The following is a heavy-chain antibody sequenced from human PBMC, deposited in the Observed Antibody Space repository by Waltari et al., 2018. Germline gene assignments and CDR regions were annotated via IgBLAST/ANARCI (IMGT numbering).Heavy chain of an antibody. CDR1: GYSFTSYD. V-gene: IGHV1-8*01. CDR3: ARAVGGAARGYYGMDV. D-gene: IGHD1-26*01. J-gene: IGHJ6*02. Sequence: QVHLVQSAAEVKSPGATVKVSCKTSGYSFTSYDIQWVRQATGQGPEWMGWMNPSGGDTDYGQKFQGRVTMTTNTSISTAYLHLSSLRSEDTAVYYCARAVGGAARGYYGMDVWGQGTTVTVSS. CDR2: MNPSGGDT.